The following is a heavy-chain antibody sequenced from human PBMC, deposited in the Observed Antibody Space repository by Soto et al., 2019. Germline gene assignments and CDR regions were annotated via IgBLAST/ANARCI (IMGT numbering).Heavy chain of an antibody. CDR3: ASLGAYYQALDP. Sequence: SETLSLTCAVSGGSISSGGYSWRWIRQPPGKGLECIGYIYHSGSTYYNPSLKSRVTISVDRSKNQFSLKLSSVTAADTAVYYCASLGAYYQALDPWG. V-gene: IGHV4-30-2*01. CDR1: GGSISSGGYS. J-gene: IGHJ5*02. D-gene: IGHD2-21*01. CDR2: IYHSGST.